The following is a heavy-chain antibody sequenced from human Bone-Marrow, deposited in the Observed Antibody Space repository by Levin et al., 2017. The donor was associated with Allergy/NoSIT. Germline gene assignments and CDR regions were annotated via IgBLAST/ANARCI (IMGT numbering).Heavy chain of an antibody. CDR1: GFTLMTSN. CDR3: ARAPRDSGSFGMDV. Sequence: PGGSLRLSCAASGFTLMTSNMNWVRQAPGKGLEWVSSISSRGREIFYADSMRGRFTISKDSASKLLFLEMNHLRVEDTAVYYCARAPRDSGSFGMDVWGQGTTVTVSS. V-gene: IGHV3-21*01. D-gene: IGHD1-26*01. CDR2: ISSRGREI. J-gene: IGHJ6*02.